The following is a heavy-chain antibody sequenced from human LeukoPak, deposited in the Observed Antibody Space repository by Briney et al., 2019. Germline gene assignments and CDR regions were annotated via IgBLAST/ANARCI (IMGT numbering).Heavy chain of an antibody. J-gene: IGHJ5*01. CDR2: ISSSSSTI. CDR1: GFTFSNYS. CDR3: ATGYSDSLRSPLDS. V-gene: IGHV3-48*01. D-gene: IGHD3-22*01. Sequence: GGSLRLSCAASGFTFSNYSMSWVRQAPGKGLEWVSYISSSSSTIYYADSVKGRFTISRDNAKNSLYLQMNSLRAEDTAVYYCATGYSDSLRSPLDSWGQGTLVTVSS.